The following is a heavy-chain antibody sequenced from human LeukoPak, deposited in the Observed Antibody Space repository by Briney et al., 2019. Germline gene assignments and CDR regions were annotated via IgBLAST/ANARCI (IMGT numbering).Heavy chain of an antibody. CDR1: GFTFSSYW. CDR2: MKQDGSEK. D-gene: IGHD3-22*01. J-gene: IGHJ6*03. Sequence: GGSLRLSCAASGFTFSSYWMSWVRQAPGKGLEWVANMKQDGSEKYYVDSVKGRFTISRDNAKNSLYLQMNSLRAEDTAVYYCAREGYYDSSGYYYYYYMDVWGKGATVTVSS. CDR3: AREGYYDSSGYYYYYYMDV. V-gene: IGHV3-7*01.